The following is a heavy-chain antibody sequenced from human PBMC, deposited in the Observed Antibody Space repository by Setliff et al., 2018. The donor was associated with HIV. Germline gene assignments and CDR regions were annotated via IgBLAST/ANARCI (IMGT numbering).Heavy chain of an antibody. J-gene: IGHJ3*01. Sequence: SETLSLTCSVSGGSISSAYWTWIRQSPGRGLEWLGYITANGNACYNPSFRSRVTMSLDTSKNQFSLNLNSVTAADAAVYYCARTGYAFDVWGLGTMVTVSS. V-gene: IGHV4-4*09. CDR3: ARTGYAFDV. CDR1: GGSISSAY. CDR2: ITANGNA.